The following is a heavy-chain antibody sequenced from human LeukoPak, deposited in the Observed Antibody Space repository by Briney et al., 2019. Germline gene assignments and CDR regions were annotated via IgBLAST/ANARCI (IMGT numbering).Heavy chain of an antibody. V-gene: IGHV4-39*07. Sequence: PSETLSLTCTVSGGSISSSSYYWGWIRQPPGKGLEWIGSIYYSGSTYYNPSLKSRVTISVDTSKNQFSLKLSSVTAADTAVYYCARGALTGPWGQGTLVTVSS. D-gene: IGHD1-14*01. CDR2: IYYSGST. CDR3: ARGALTGP. CDR1: GGSISSSSYY. J-gene: IGHJ5*02.